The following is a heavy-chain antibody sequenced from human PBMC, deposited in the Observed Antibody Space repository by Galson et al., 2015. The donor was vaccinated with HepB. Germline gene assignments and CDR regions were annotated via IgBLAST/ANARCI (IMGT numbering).Heavy chain of an antibody. J-gene: IGHJ4*02. CDR3: AKDEGVSVSGTFDS. CDR1: GFSFSSYG. Sequence: SLRLSCAASGFSFSSYGMSWVRRAPGKGLEWVSAISGSGDSTYYADFVKGRFTVSRDNSKNTLFLQMNSLRAADTAVYYCAKDEGVSVSGTFDSWGQGSLVTVSS. V-gene: IGHV3-23*01. CDR2: ISGSGDST. D-gene: IGHD6-19*01.